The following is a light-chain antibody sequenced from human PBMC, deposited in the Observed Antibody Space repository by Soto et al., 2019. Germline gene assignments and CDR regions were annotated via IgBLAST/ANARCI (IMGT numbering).Light chain of an antibody. J-gene: IGLJ2*01. CDR2: EVN. V-gene: IGLV2-8*01. CDR3: SSYAGSNNFVV. CDR1: SSDVGGYNY. Sequence: QSALTQPPPASGSPGQSVTISCTGTSSDVGGYNYVSWYQQHPGKAPKLMIYEVNKRPSGVPDRFSGSKSGNTASLTVSGLQAEDEADYYCSSYAGSNNFVVFGGGTKVTVL.